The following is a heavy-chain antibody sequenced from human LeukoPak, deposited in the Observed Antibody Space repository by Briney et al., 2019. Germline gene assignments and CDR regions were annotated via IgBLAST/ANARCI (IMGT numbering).Heavy chain of an antibody. D-gene: IGHD6-13*01. CDR3: ASSRSDGSSWYKDYYYYMDV. V-gene: IGHV1-69*06. Sequence: GASVKVSCKASGGTFSSYAISWVRQAPGQGLEWMGGIIPIFGTANYAQKFQGRVTITADKSTSTAYMELSSLRSEDTAVYYCASSRSDGSSWYKDYYYYMDVWGKGTTVTVSS. CDR1: GGTFSSYA. J-gene: IGHJ6*03. CDR2: IIPIFGTA.